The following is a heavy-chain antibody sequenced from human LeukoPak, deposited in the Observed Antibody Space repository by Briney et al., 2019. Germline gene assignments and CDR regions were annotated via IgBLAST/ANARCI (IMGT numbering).Heavy chain of an antibody. J-gene: IGHJ4*02. D-gene: IGHD3-22*01. CDR3: GKSRARRDGSSGSIGD. CDR2: ISGSGVST. V-gene: IGHV3-23*01. CDR1: GFSFSNYA. Sequence: GGSLRLSCAASGFSFSNYAMSWVRQAPGKGLEWVSAISGSGVSTYYADSVKGRFTISRDSSKSTLSMQMNSLRADDTAVYYCGKSRARRDGSSGSIGDWGQGTLVTVSS.